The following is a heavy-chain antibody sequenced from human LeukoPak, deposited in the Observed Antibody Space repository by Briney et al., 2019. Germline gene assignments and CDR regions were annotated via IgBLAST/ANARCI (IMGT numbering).Heavy chain of an antibody. Sequence: ASVKVSCKASGGTFSSYGISWVRQAPGQGLEWMGWISAYNGNTNYAQKLQGRVTMTTDTSTSTAYMELRSLRSDDTAVYYCASTGYSSSWYYFDYWGQGTLVTVSS. CDR2: ISAYNGNT. J-gene: IGHJ4*02. V-gene: IGHV1-18*01. CDR3: ASTGYSSSWYYFDY. D-gene: IGHD6-13*01. CDR1: GGTFSSYG.